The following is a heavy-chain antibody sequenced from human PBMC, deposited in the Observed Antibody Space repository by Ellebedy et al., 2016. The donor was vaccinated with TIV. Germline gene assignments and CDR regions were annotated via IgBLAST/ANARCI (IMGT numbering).Heavy chain of an antibody. D-gene: IGHD4-17*01. CDR3: ASSPDYGDSLNV. CDR2: INAGNGNT. J-gene: IGHJ4*02. Sequence: ASVKVSXXASGYTFTSYAMHWVRQAPGQRLEWMGWINAGNGNTKYSQKFQGRVTITRDTSASTAYMELSSLRSEDTAVYYCASSPDYGDSLNVWGQGTLVTVSS. V-gene: IGHV1-3*01. CDR1: GYTFTSYA.